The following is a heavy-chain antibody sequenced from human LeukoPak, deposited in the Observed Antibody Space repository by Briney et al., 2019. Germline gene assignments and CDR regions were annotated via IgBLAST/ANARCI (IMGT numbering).Heavy chain of an antibody. V-gene: IGHV4-34*01. CDR1: GGSFSGYY. D-gene: IGHD6-6*01. CDR2: INHSGST. Sequence: SETLSLTCAVYGGSFSGYYWSWIRQPPGKGLEWIGEINHSGSTNYNPSLKSRVTISVDTSKNQFSLKLSSVTAADTAVYYCARWPYSSLREPGVYWGQGTLVTVSS. CDR3: ARWPYSSLREPGVY. J-gene: IGHJ4*02.